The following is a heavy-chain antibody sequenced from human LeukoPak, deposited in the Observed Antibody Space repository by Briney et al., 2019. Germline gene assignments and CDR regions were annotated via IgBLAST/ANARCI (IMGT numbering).Heavy chain of an antibody. CDR2: IYYTGST. V-gene: IGHV4-39*02. CDR3: ARDVGGNWFDP. J-gene: IGHJ5*02. D-gene: IGHD1-26*01. Sequence: SETLSLTCIVSGGSISSSSYYWGWIRQPPGKGLEWIGNIYYTGSTYYNPSLKSRVTISVETSKNQFSLKLTSVTAADTAVYYCARDVGGNWFDPWGQGTLVTVSS. CDR1: GGSISSSSYY.